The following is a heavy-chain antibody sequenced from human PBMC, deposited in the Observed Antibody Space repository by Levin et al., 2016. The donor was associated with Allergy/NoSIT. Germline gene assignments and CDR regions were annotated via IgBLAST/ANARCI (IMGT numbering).Heavy chain of an antibody. J-gene: IGHJ5*02. CDR3: ARVGQQVVLLFDP. D-gene: IGHD6-13*01. Sequence: GGSLRLSCAASGFTFSSYTLTWVRQAPGKGLEWVSSISTSSSHVYYADSVKGRFTISRDNAKNSLYLQMNSLRAEDTAVYYCARVGQQVVLLFDPWGQGTLVTVSS. V-gene: IGHV3-21*01. CDR1: GFTFSSYT. CDR2: ISTSSSHV.